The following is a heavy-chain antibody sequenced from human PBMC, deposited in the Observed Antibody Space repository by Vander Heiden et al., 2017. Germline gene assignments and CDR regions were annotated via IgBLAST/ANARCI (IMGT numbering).Heavy chain of an antibody. J-gene: IGHJ2*01. CDR1: GFTFSIYD. D-gene: IGHD3-10*01. CDR2: IGTTGDT. Sequence: EVQLVESGGGLVQPGGSLRLSCAASGFTFSIYDIHWVRQATGKGLEWVSAIGTTGDTYYRDSVKGRFAISRENAKNSLYLQMNNLRAGDTAVYYCARQHSSGSHYWYFDLWGRGTLVTVST. V-gene: IGHV3-13*01. CDR3: ARQHSSGSHYWYFDL.